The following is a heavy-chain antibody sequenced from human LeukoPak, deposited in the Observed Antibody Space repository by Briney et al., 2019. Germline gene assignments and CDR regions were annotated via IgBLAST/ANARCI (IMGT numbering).Heavy chain of an antibody. V-gene: IGHV1-69*13. D-gene: IGHD1-26*01. CDR3: ARGEVPPHHFDR. CDR1: GGTFSNSA. J-gene: IGHJ4*02. CDR2: IIPIFVTA. Sequence: ASVKVSCKPSGGTFSNSAISWVRQAPGHGLEWMGGIIPIFVTANYAQSFQGRVTITADESTTTAYMQGSSLRSQYTAVHYFARGEVPPHHFDRWGQGTMVTVCS.